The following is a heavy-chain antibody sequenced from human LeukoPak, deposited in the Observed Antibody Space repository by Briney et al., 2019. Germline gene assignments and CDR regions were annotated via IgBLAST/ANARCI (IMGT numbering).Heavy chain of an antibody. CDR1: GFTLSSFE. D-gene: IGHD3-22*01. CDR2: ISSSGSTI. Sequence: GGSLRLSCAASGFTLSSFEMNWVRQAPGKGLEWVSYISSSGSTIYYADSVKGRFTISRDNAKNSLYLQMNSLRAEDTAVYYCAKDWSMIPALGGAFDIWGQGTMVTVSS. V-gene: IGHV3-48*03. J-gene: IGHJ3*02. CDR3: AKDWSMIPALGGAFDI.